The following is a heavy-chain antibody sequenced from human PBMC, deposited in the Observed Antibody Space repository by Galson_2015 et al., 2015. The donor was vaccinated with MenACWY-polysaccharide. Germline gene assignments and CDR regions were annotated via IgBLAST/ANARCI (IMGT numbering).Heavy chain of an antibody. J-gene: IGHJ4*02. CDR2: ISTTSHYF. D-gene: IGHD3-10*01. Sequence: SLRLSCAASGFTFSSYNMNWVRQTPGKGLEWVSSISTTSHYFYYADSVKGRFTISRDNAKNSLSLQMNSLRAEDTALYYCARERWVRGVFFDQWGQGTLVTVSS. V-gene: IGHV3-21*01. CDR1: GFTFSSYN. CDR3: ARERWVRGVFFDQ.